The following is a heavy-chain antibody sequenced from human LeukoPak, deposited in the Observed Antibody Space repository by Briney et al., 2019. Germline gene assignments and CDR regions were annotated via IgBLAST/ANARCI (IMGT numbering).Heavy chain of an antibody. J-gene: IGHJ4*02. CDR2: INPDGSQK. D-gene: IGHD2/OR15-2a*01. V-gene: IGHV3-7*01. CDR3: LSGGGY. Sequence: PGGSLRLSCAASGFTFSSYAMSWVRQAPGKGLEWVANINPDGSQKYYVDSVKGRFTISRDNAKNSLFLQMNRLRVEETAVYYCLSGGGYWGQGTLVSVSS. CDR1: GFTFSSYA.